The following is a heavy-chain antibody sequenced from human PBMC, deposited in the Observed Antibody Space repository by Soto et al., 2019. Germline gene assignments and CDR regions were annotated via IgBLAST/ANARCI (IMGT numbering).Heavy chain of an antibody. V-gene: IGHV3-23*01. J-gene: IGHJ4*02. CDR1: GFTFSSYA. CDR2: ISGSGGST. Sequence: VQLLESGGGLVQPGGSLRLSCAASGFTFSSYAMSWVRQAPGKELEWVSAISGSGGSTYYADSVKGRFTISRDNSKNTLYLQMNSLRAEDTAIYYCARDRDSSGYWGIGYWGQGTLVTVSS. CDR3: ARDRDSSGYWGIGY. D-gene: IGHD3-22*01.